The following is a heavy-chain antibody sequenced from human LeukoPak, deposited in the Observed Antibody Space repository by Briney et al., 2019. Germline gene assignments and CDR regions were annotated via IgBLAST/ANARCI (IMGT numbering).Heavy chain of an antibody. D-gene: IGHD2-2*01. V-gene: IGHV3-48*03. J-gene: IGHJ4*02. CDR3: ARKYCSSTSCLFDY. Sequence: GGSQRFSCAASGFTFSTYEMNWVRQAPGKGLEWVSYISTSGSPIYYADSVKGRFTISRDNAKNSLYLQMNSLRAEDTAVYYCARKYCSSTSCLFDYWGQGTQVTVSS. CDR2: ISTSGSPI. CDR1: GFTFSTYE.